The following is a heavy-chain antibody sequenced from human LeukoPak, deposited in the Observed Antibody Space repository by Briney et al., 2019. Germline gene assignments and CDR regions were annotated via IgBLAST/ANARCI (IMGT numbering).Heavy chain of an antibody. D-gene: IGHD4-17*01. CDR1: GGSISSYY. CDR2: SYTSGST. CDR3: ARDTVTTPKETTKPQKNYYYYYGMDV. Sequence: PSETLSLTCTVSGGSISSYYWSWIRQPAGKGLEWIGRSYTSGSTNYNPSLKSRVTMSVDTSKNQFSLKLSSVTAADTAVYYCARDTVTTPKETTKPQKNYYYYYGMDVWGQGTTVTVSS. V-gene: IGHV4-4*07. J-gene: IGHJ6*02.